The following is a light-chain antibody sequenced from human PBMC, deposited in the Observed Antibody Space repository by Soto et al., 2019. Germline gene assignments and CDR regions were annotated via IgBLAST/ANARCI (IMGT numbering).Light chain of an antibody. CDR3: SSFTSSSTVV. CDR2: EVA. Sequence: QSALTQPASVSGSPGQSITISCTGTSSDVGIYKYVSWYQQHPGKAPNIMIYEVANRPSGVSNRFSGSKSGNTASLTISGLQAEDEADYYCSSFTSSSTVVFGGGTKVTVL. V-gene: IGLV2-14*01. J-gene: IGLJ2*01. CDR1: SSDVGIYKY.